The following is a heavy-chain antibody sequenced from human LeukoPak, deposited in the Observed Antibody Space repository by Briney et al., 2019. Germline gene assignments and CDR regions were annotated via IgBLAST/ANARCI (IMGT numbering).Heavy chain of an antibody. J-gene: IGHJ6*02. CDR2: INTNTGNP. Sequence: VASVKVSCKASGYTFTSYAMNWVRQAPGQGLEWMGWINTNTGNPTYAQGFTGRFVFSLDASVSTAYLQISSLKAEDTAVYYCARDSPIVVVPAAMDVWGQGTTVTVSS. D-gene: IGHD2-2*01. CDR1: GYTFTSYA. V-gene: IGHV7-4-1*02. CDR3: ARDSPIVVVPAAMDV.